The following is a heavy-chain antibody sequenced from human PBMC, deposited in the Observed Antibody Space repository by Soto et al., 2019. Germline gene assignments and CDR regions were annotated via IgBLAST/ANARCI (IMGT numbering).Heavy chain of an antibody. CDR2: INHSGST. J-gene: IGHJ4*02. D-gene: IGHD2-2*01. CDR1: GGSFSGYY. CDR3: ARGRGFSSTSCYAY. V-gene: IGHV4-34*01. Sequence: ASETLSLTCAVYGGSFSGYYWSWIRQPPGKGLEWIGEINHSGSTNYNPSLKSRVTISVDTSKNQFSLKLSSVTAADTAVYYCARGRGFSSTSCYAYWGQGTLVTVSS.